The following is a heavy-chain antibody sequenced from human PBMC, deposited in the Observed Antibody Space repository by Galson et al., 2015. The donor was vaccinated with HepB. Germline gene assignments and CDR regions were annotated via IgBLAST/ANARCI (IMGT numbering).Heavy chain of an antibody. CDR2: INHSGST. CDR3: ARGGNHLGWQGYCSGGSCYALGY. J-gene: IGHJ4*02. D-gene: IGHD2-15*01. V-gene: IGHV4-34*01. CDR1: GGSFSGYY. Sequence: SETLSLTCAVYGGSFSGYYWSWIRQPPGKGLEWIGEINHSGSTNYNPSLKSRVTISVDTSKNQFSLKLSSVTAADTAVYYCARGGNHLGWQGYCSGGSCYALGYWGQGTLVTVSS.